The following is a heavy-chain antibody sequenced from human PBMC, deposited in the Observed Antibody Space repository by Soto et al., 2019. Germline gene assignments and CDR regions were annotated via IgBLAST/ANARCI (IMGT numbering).Heavy chain of an antibody. J-gene: IGHJ3*02. CDR1: GFTFGDYA. V-gene: IGHV3-49*03. D-gene: IGHD2-2*01. CDR2: IRSKAYGGTT. CDR3: TRDALPDIVVVPAAIRYNAFDI. Sequence: GGSLRLSCTASGFTFGDYAMSWFRQAPGKGLEWVGFIRSKAYGGTTEYAASVKGRFTISRDDSKSIAYLQMNSLKTEDTAVYYCTRDALPDIVVVPAAIRYNAFDIWGQGTMVTVSS.